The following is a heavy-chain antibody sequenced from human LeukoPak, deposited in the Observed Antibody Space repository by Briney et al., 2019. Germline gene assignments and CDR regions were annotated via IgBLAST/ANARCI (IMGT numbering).Heavy chain of an antibody. CDR1: GFTFSSYS. V-gene: IGHV3-21*01. J-gene: IGHJ4*02. Sequence: KTGGSLRLSCAASGFTFSSYSMNWVRQAPGKGLEWVSSISSSSSYIYYADSVKGRFTISRDNAKNSLYLQMNSLRAEGTAVYYCARDQERDGYNYDFDYWGQGTLVTVSS. CDR3: ARDQERDGYNYDFDY. CDR2: ISSSSSYI. D-gene: IGHD5-24*01.